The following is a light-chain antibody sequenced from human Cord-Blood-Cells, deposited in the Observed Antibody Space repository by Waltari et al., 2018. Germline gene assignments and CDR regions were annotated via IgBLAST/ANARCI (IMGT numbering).Light chain of an antibody. CDR1: QSVSSSY. Sequence: EIVLQQPPGTLSLSPGERAPLSCRASQSVSSSYLAWYQQKPGQAPRLLIYGASSRATGIPDRFSGSGSGTDFTLTISRLEPEDFAVYYCQQYGSSFTFGPGTKVDIK. CDR2: GAS. V-gene: IGKV3-20*01. CDR3: QQYGSSFT. J-gene: IGKJ3*01.